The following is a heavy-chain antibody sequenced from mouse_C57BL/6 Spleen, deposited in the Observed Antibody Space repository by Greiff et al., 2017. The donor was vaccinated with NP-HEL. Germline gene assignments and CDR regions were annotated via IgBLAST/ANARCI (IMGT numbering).Heavy chain of an antibody. Sequence: EVQLVESGGGLVKPGGSLKLSCAASGFTFSDYGMHWVRQAPEKGLEWVAYISSGSSTIYYADTVKGRFTISRDNAKNTLFLQMTSLRSEDTAMYYCARAYYGYDEAWFAYWGQGTLVTVSA. CDR1: GFTFSDYG. V-gene: IGHV5-17*01. CDR2: ISSGSSTI. D-gene: IGHD2-9*01. CDR3: ARAYYGYDEAWFAY. J-gene: IGHJ3*01.